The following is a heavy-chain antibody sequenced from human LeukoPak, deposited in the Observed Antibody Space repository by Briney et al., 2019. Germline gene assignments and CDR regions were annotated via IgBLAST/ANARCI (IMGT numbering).Heavy chain of an antibody. CDR2: ISYSETT. Sequence: SETLSLTCAVSGGSISSFYWSWSRQPPGKGLEYIGYISYSETTSYNPSLKSRVTISVDTSKNQFSLKLTSVTAADTAVYYCARDKGLPQAFDIWGQGTMVTVSS. V-gene: IGHV4-59*01. J-gene: IGHJ3*02. CDR1: GGSISSFY. D-gene: IGHD5/OR15-5a*01. CDR3: ARDKGLPQAFDI.